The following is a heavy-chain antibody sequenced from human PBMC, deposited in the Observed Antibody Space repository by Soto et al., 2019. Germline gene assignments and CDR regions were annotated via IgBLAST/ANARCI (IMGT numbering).Heavy chain of an antibody. CDR1: GFSLSTSGVG. J-gene: IGHJ4*02. CDR2: IYWNDDK. CDR3: AHRPLGCSSTSCHSPRDYFDY. Sequence: QITLKESGPTLVKPTQTLTLTCTFSGFSLSTSGVGVGWIRQPPGKALEWLALIYWNDDKRYSPSLKSRLTITKDTSKNQVVLTMTNMDPVDTATYYCAHRPLGCSSTSCHSPRDYFDYWGQGTLVTVSS. D-gene: IGHD2-2*01. V-gene: IGHV2-5*01.